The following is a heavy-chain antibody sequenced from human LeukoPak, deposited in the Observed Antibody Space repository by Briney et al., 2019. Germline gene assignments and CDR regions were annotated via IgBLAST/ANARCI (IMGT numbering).Heavy chain of an antibody. CDR2: INPNSGGT. CDR3: ARDGPMPYDY. D-gene: IGHD2-2*01. V-gene: IGHV1-2*02. J-gene: IGHJ4*02. Sequence: ASVKVSCKASGYTFTGNYMHWVRQAPGQGLEWMGWINPNSGGTNYAQKFQGRAPMTRDTSISTAYMELSGLRSDDTAVYYCARDGPMPYDYWGQGTLVTVSS. CDR1: GYTFTGNY.